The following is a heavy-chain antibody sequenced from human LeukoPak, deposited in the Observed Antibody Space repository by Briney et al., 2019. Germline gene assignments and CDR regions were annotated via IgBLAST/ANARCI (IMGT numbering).Heavy chain of an antibody. Sequence: GRSLRLSCAASGFAFSSYGMHWVRQAPGKGLEWVAVIWYDGSKKYYADSVKGRFTISRDNSMNTLYLQMNSLRAEDTAVYYCARDRDGYCSGGSCYSGGFDVWGQGTTVTVSS. J-gene: IGHJ6*02. CDR1: GFAFSSYG. CDR3: ARDRDGYCSGGSCYSGGFDV. D-gene: IGHD2-15*01. V-gene: IGHV3-33*01. CDR2: IWYDGSKK.